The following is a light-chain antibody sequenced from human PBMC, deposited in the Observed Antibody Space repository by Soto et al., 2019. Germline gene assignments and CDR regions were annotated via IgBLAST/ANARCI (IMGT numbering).Light chain of an antibody. Sequence: EFVLTQSPATLSLSPGERATLSCRASQSVRSSLAWYQQKPGQAPRLLIYDASNRATGIPARFSGSGSGTDFTLTISSLEPEDFAVYYCQQRSSWILTFGGGTKVEIK. CDR3: QQRSSWILT. V-gene: IGKV3-11*01. J-gene: IGKJ4*01. CDR1: QSVRSS. CDR2: DAS.